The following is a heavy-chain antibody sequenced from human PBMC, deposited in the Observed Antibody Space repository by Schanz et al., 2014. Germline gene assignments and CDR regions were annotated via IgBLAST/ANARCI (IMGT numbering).Heavy chain of an antibody. D-gene: IGHD2-2*01. J-gene: IGHJ4*02. CDR3: ARGRVVPAAPEFDY. Sequence: QVQLQESGPGLVKPSQTLSLTCTVSGGSISSGGYYWSWIRQHPGKGLEWIGYIYYTGSTTYNPSLKSRVTISVVPSKRQFSLNLSSVTAADTAVYYCARGRVVPAAPEFDYWGQGILVTVSS. CDR2: IYYTGST. CDR1: GGSISSGGYY. V-gene: IGHV4-31*03.